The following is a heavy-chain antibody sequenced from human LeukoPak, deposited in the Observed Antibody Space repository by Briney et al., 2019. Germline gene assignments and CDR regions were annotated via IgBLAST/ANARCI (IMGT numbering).Heavy chain of an antibody. J-gene: IGHJ4*02. CDR2: INKDGSEE. V-gene: IGHV3-7*01. CDR3: ARDGDFGF. Sequence: PGGSLRLSCAASGFTFSSYWMSWVRQAPGKGLEWVADINKDGSEECYVDSVKGRFTISRDNAKNSLYLQMNSLRVEDTAVYYCARDGDFGFWGQGIQVTVSS. CDR1: GFTFSSYW. D-gene: IGHD3-16*01.